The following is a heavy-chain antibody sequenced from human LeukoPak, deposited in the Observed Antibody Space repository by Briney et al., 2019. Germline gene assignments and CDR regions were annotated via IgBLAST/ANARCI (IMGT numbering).Heavy chain of an antibody. D-gene: IGHD3-22*01. J-gene: IGHJ5*02. CDR1: GFTFSSYG. Sequence: GGSLRLSCAASGFTFSSYGMHWVRQAPGKGLEWVAFIRYDGSNKYYADSVKGRFTISRDNSKNTLYLQMNSLRAEDTAVYYCAKDRYYDNSANHYESESWGQGTLVTVSS. CDR3: AKDRYYDNSANHYESES. CDR2: IRYDGSNK. V-gene: IGHV3-30*02.